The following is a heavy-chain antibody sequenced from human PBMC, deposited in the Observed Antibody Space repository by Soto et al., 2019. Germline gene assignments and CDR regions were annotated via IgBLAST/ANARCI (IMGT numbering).Heavy chain of an antibody. CDR3: ARADDSSGYYFAVSLDP. CDR1: GYTFTGYY. V-gene: IGHV1-46*01. Sequence: GASVKVSCKATGYTFTGYYMHWVRQAPGQGLEWMGMINPSGGGTNYAQKFQGRVTMTTDTSTSTAYMELSSLRSEDTAVYYCARADDSSGYYFAVSLDPWGQGTLVTVSS. J-gene: IGHJ5*02. CDR2: INPSGGGT. D-gene: IGHD3-22*01.